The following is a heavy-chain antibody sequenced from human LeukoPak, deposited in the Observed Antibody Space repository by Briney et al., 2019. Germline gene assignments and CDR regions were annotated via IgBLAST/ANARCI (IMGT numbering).Heavy chain of an antibody. V-gene: IGHV5-51*01. CDR3: ARGQGDSSGYYSLDY. Sequence: GESLKISCKGSGYSFNSYWIGWVRQMPGKGLEWMGIICPGDSDTRYSPSFQGQVTISADKSISTTYLQWSSLKASDTAMYYCARGQGDSSGYYSLDYWGQGTLVTVSS. D-gene: IGHD3-22*01. CDR1: GYSFNSYW. CDR2: ICPGDSDT. J-gene: IGHJ4*02.